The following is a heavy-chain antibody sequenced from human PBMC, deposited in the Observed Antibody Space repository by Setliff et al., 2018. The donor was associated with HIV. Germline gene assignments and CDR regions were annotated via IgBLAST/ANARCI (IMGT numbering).Heavy chain of an antibody. CDR2: IKSKTDGGTT. J-gene: IGHJ4*02. CDR3: TIHTGLDY. Sequence: PGGSLRLSCAASRFTFTNAWMSWVRQAPGKGLEWVGHIKSKTDGGTTDYAAPAKGRFTISRDDSKNTLYLQMNSLKTEDTAVYYCTIHTGLDYWGQGTLVTVSS. V-gene: IGHV3-15*01. CDR1: RFTFTNAW.